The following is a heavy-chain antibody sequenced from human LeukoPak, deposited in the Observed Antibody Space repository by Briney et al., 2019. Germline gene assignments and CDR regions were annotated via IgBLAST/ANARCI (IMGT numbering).Heavy chain of an antibody. CDR2: TFQGGGEI. CDR3: AKAPYSSSLSIVDY. V-gene: IGHV3-23*01. J-gene: IGHJ4*02. D-gene: IGHD6-6*01. Sequence: GGSLRLSCAASGFTFSDFAMIWVRQPPGKGLEWVSSTFQGGGEIHYADSVRGRFTISRDNSRRTLFLQMNSLRAEDTAVYYCAKAPYSSSLSIVDYWSQGTLVTVSS. CDR1: GFTFSDFA.